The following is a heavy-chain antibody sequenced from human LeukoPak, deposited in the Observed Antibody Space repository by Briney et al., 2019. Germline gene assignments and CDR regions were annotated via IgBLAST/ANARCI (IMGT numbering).Heavy chain of an antibody. D-gene: IGHD2-2*02. J-gene: IGHJ5*02. CDR2: IRSSSSTI. Sequence: PGGSLRLSCAASGFTFNSYSMNWVRQAPGKGLEWVAYIRSSSSTIYYADSVKGRFTISRDNAENSLYLQMNSLRAEDTAVYYCARDESASCYKCNWFDPWGQGTLVTVSS. CDR1: GFTFNSYS. V-gene: IGHV3-48*04. CDR3: ARDESASCYKCNWFDP.